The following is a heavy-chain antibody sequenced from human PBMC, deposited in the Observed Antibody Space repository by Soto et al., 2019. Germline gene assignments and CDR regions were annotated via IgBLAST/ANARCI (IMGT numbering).Heavy chain of an antibody. J-gene: IGHJ4*02. CDR2: IYWDDDK. V-gene: IGHV2-5*02. D-gene: IGHD3-10*01. CDR1: GFSLSTSGVG. CDR3: AFHEIMVRA. Sequence: QITLKESGPPLVKPTQTLTLTCTFSGFSLSTSGVGVGWIRQPPGKALEWLALIYWDDDKRYSPSLKSRLTXXKDTSKNQVVLTMTNMDPVDTATYYCAFHEIMVRAWGQGTLVTVSS.